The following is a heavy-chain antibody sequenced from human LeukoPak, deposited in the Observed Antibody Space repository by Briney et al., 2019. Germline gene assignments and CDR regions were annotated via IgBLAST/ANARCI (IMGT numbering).Heavy chain of an antibody. Sequence: GGSLRLSCAASGFTFSDYSVNWVRQAPGKGLEWVSYITSSSSTIYYADSVKGRFTISRDNSKNTLYPQMNSLRAEDTAVYYCARGYLYGSAPMGPDYWGQGTLVTVSS. D-gene: IGHD3-10*01. CDR2: ITSSSSTI. CDR3: ARGYLYGSAPMGPDY. J-gene: IGHJ4*02. CDR1: GFTFSDYS. V-gene: IGHV3-48*01.